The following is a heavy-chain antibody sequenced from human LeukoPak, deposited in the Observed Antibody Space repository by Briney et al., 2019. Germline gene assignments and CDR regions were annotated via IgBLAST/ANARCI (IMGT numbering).Heavy chain of an antibody. Sequence: GSSVKVSCKASGGTFSSYAINWVRQAPGQGLEWMGGITPMFGTAKYAQKFQGRVTITADESTSTAYMELSSLRSEDTAVYYCARVEFHSGYSHVYWGQGTLVTVSS. CDR3: ARVEFHSGYSHVY. D-gene: IGHD3-22*01. CDR1: GGTFSSYA. CDR2: ITPMFGTA. V-gene: IGHV1-69*01. J-gene: IGHJ4*02.